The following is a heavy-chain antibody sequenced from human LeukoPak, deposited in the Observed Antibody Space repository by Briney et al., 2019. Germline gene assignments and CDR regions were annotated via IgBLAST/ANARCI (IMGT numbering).Heavy chain of an antibody. V-gene: IGHV1-18*01. CDR1: GYTFTSYG. Sequence: GASVKVSCKASGYTFTSYGISWVRQAPGQGLEWMGWISAYNGNTNYAQKLQGRVTMTTDTSTSTAYMELRSLRSDDTAVYYCARGLLGGGYCSSTSCYTRDYDYFDYWGQGTLVTVSS. J-gene: IGHJ4*02. CDR2: ISAYNGNT. CDR3: ARGLLGGGYCSSTSCYTRDYDYFDY. D-gene: IGHD2-2*02.